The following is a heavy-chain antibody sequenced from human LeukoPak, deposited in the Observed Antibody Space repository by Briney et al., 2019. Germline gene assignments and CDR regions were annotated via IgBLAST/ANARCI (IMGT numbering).Heavy chain of an antibody. D-gene: IGHD3-22*01. Sequence: GGSLRLSCAASGFTFDDHAMYWVRQAPGKGLEWVSGINWDGSPIGYADAVKGRFTISRDSAKNSLYLQMNSLRTEDTALYYCARASYYYNTSGLGAFDIWGQGTLVTVSS. V-gene: IGHV3-9*01. CDR3: ARASYYYNTSGLGAFDI. J-gene: IGHJ3*02. CDR1: GFTFDDHA. CDR2: INWDGSPI.